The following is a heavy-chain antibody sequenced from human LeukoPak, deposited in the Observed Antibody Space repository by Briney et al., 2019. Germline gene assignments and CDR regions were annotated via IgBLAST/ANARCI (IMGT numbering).Heavy chain of an antibody. CDR2: IYYIGST. CDR3: SRSPSGWDGYFDH. D-gene: IGHD6-19*01. Sequence: GSLRLSCAASGFTVSRNYMSWIRQSPGRGLEWIGYIYYIGSTNYNPSLKSRLTISVDTSKNQLSLKLSSVTAADTAVYYCSRSPSGWDGYFDHWGQGARVTVSS. V-gene: IGHV4-59*02. J-gene: IGHJ4*02. CDR1: GFTVSRNY.